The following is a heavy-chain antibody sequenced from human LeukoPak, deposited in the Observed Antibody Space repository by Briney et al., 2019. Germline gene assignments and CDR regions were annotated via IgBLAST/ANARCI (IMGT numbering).Heavy chain of an antibody. J-gene: IGHJ4*02. CDR1: GYSISSGYY. CDR3: ARARGYSYGYPDY. D-gene: IGHD5-18*01. V-gene: IGHV4-38-2*02. CDR2: INHSGST. Sequence: PSETLSLTCTVSGYSISSGYYWGWIRQPPGKGLEWIGEINHSGSTNYNPSLKSRVTTSVDTSKNQFSLKLSSVTAADTAVYYCARARGYSYGYPDYWGQGTLVTVSS.